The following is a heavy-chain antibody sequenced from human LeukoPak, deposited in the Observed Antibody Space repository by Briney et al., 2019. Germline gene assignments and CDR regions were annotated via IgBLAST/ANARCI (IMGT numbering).Heavy chain of an antibody. CDR2: IIPIFGTA. Sequence: SVQVSCKASGGTFSSYAISWVRQAPGQGLEWMGGIIPIFGTANYAQKFQGRVTITADESTSTAYMELSSLRSEDTAVYYCARAKEDIVVVPAARGWFDPWGQGTLVTVSS. CDR1: GGTFSSYA. V-gene: IGHV1-69*13. D-gene: IGHD2-2*01. J-gene: IGHJ5*02. CDR3: ARAKEDIVVVPAARGWFDP.